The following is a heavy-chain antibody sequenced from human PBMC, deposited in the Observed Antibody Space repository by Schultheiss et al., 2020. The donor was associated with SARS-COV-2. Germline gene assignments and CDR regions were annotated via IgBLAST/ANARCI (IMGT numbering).Heavy chain of an antibody. V-gene: IGHV4-31*11. Sequence: LRLSCAVYGGSISSGGYYWSWIRQHPGKGLEWIGYIYYSGSTYYNPSLKSRVTISVDTSKNQFSLKLSSVTAADTAVYYCARGDSGGNYWGQGTLVTVAS. J-gene: IGHJ4*02. CDR3: ARGDSGGNY. CDR2: IYYSGST. D-gene: IGHD2-15*01. CDR1: GGSISSGGYY.